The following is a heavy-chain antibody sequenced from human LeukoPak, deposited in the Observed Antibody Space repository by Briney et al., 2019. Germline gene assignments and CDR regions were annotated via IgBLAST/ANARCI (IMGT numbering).Heavy chain of an antibody. CDR1: SFTFSIYD. Sequence: GGSLTLFRPAYSFTFSIYDMSWLRPAPGKGLECLYTLRGSGARAFSADSVKGRFSISRDNSKNVLYLNMDGLTADDTALDFCARCPGGHDVQTPSLSYVFVTWGLGTLVTVSS. CDR3: ARCPGGHDVQTPSLSYVFVT. D-gene: IGHD5-12*01. J-gene: IGHJ5*02. CDR2: LRGSGARA. V-gene: IGHV3-23*01.